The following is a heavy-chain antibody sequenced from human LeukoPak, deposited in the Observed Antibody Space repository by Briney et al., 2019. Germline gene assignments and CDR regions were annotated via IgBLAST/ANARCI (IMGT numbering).Heavy chain of an antibody. CDR3: ARHRRFLEWPDAFDI. V-gene: IGHV5-51*01. CDR1: GYSFTSYW. CDR2: IYPGDSDT. D-gene: IGHD3-3*01. J-gene: IGHJ3*02. Sequence: PGESLKISCKGSGYSFTSYWIGWVRQMPGKGLEWMGIIYPGDSDTRYSPSFQGQVTISADKSISTAYLQWSSLKASDTAMYYCARHRRFLEWPDAFDIWGQGTMVTVSS.